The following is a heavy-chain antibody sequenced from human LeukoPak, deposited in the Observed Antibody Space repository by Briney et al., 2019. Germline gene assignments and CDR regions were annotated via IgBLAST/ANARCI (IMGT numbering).Heavy chain of an antibody. CDR3: ARGAAAAGPYDAFDI. V-gene: IGHV4-4*07. J-gene: IGHJ3*02. CDR2: IYTSGST. CDR1: GGSISSYY. D-gene: IGHD6-13*01. Sequence: SETLSLTCTVSGGSISSYYWSWIRQPAGKGLEWIGRIYTSGSTNYNPSLKSRVTMSVDTSKNQFSLKLSSETAADTAVYYCARGAAAAGPYDAFDIWGQGTMVTVSS.